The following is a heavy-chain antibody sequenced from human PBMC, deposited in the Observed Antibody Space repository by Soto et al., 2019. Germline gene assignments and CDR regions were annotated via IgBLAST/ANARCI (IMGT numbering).Heavy chain of an antibody. CDR3: ARTFFATGTTGVWFDP. CDR1: GFTFSDYY. V-gene: IGHV3-11*01. D-gene: IGHD1-1*01. J-gene: IGHJ5*02. CDR2: ISSSGSTI. Sequence: GGSLRLSCAASGFTFSDYYMSWIRQAPGKGLEWVSYISSSGSTIYYADSVKGRFTISRDNAKNSLYLQMNSLRAEDTAVYYCARTFFATGTTGVWFDPWGQGTLVTVSS.